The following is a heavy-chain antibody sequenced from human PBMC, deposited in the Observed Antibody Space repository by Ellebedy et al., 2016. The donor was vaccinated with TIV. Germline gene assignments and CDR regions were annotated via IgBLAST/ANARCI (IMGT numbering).Heavy chain of an antibody. J-gene: IGHJ4*02. CDR2: IRYSGSS. D-gene: IGHD3-10*01. CDR3: ARLGWVLMWFGVRE. CDR1: GASGSVTNSGDF. V-gene: IGHV4-61*08. Sequence: MPGGSLRLSCTVSGASGSVTNSGDFWGWIRQPPGKGLAYIGYIRYSGSSKYNSSLKSRVTISLDTPKNQFSLKLSSVTPADTAVYYCARLGWVLMWFGVREWGQGTRVTVSS.